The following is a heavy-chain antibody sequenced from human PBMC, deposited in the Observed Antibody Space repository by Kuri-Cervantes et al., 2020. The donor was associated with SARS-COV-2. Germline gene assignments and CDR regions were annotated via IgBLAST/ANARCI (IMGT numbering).Heavy chain of an antibody. D-gene: IGHD2/OR15-2a*01. CDR2: IYTSGST. CDR1: GGSISSGSYY. Sequence: LRLSCTVSGGSISSGSYYWSWIRQPAGKGLEWIGRIYTSGSTNYNPSLKSRVTISVDTSKNQFSLKLSSVTAADTAVYYCASSMRGSVGWFDPWGQGTLVTVAS. J-gene: IGHJ5*02. V-gene: IGHV4-61*02. CDR3: ASSMRGSVGWFDP.